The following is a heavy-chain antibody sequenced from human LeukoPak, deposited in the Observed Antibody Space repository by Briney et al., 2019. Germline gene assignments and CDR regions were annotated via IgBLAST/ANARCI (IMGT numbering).Heavy chain of an antibody. CDR2: INPSGGST. V-gene: IGHV1-46*01. J-gene: IGHJ5*02. CDR1: GYTFTSYY. CDR3: ARDRGEMATIGLGWFDP. Sequence: ASVKVSCKASGYTFTSYYMHWVRQAPGQGLEWMGMINPSGGSTSYAQKFQGRVTMTRDTSTSTVYMELSSLRSEDTAVYYCARDRGEMATIGLGWFDPWGQGTLVTVSS. D-gene: IGHD5-24*01.